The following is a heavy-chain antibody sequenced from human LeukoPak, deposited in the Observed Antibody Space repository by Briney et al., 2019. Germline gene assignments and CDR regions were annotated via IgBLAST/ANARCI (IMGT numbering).Heavy chain of an antibody. Sequence: GGSLRLSCAASGFTFSSYAMSWVRHAPGKGLEWGATISGSGGNTYYADSVKGRFTISRDNSKNTLYLQMNSLRAEDTAVYYCAKDHQWRIRRNYFDYWGQGTLVTVSS. J-gene: IGHJ4*02. D-gene: IGHD6-19*01. V-gene: IGHV3-23*01. CDR2: ISGSGGNT. CDR3: AKDHQWRIRRNYFDY. CDR1: GFTFSSYA.